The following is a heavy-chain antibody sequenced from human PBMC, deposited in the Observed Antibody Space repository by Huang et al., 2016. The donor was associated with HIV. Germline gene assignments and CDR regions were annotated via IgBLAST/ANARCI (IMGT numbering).Heavy chain of an antibody. CDR3: ARLPGSITMIRGVITDPY. V-gene: IGHV4-39*02. Sequence: QLQLQESGPGLVKPSETLSLTCTVSGGSIRSDNYYWGWIRQPPGKGLEWIGSIYYRGGTYYNPSLKRRVTITVDPSKNPFSLRMRSVTAADTAVYYCARLPGSITMIRGVITDPYWGQGTLVTVSS. J-gene: IGHJ4*02. CDR1: GGSIRSDNYY. CDR2: IYYRGGT. D-gene: IGHD3-10*01.